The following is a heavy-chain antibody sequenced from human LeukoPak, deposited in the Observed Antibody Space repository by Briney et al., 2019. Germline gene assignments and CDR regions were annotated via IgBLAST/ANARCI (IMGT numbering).Heavy chain of an antibody. V-gene: IGHV3-30*04. CDR1: GFTFSSYA. Sequence: GGSLRLSCAASGFTFSSYAMHWVRQAPGKGLEWVAVISYDGSNKYYADSVKGRFTISRDNSKNTLYLQMNSLRAEDTAVYYCAKDQLNRFCSGGSCSITHDSWGQGTLVTVAS. J-gene: IGHJ4*02. CDR3: AKDQLNRFCSGGSCSITHDS. CDR2: ISYDGSNK. D-gene: IGHD2-15*01.